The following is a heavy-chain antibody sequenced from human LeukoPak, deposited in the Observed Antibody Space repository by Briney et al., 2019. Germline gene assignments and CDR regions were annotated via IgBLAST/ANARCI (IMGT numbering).Heavy chain of an antibody. V-gene: IGHV1-2*02. D-gene: IGHD2-2*01. J-gene: IGHJ5*02. Sequence: SVKVSCKASGYTFTGYYMLWVRQAPGQGLEWMGWINPNSVGTNYAQKFQGRVTMTRDTSISKAYMELSRLRSDDTAVYYYAREDIVVVPAADFDPWGQGTLVTVSS. CDR3: AREDIVVVPAADFDP. CDR2: INPNSVGT. CDR1: GYTFTGYY.